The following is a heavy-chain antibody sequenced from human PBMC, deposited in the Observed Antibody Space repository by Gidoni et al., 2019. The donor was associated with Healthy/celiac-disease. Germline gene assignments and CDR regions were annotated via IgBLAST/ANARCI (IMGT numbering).Heavy chain of an antibody. D-gene: IGHD2-2*01. CDR2: IYYSGST. CDR1: GGSISSYY. Sequence: QVQLQESGPGLVKPSETLSLTCTVSGGSISSYYWSWIRQPPGKGLEWIGYIYYSGSTNYNPSLKSRVTISVDTSKNQFSLKLSSVTAADTAVYYCARQNEYCSSTSCLTMDVWGKGTTVTVSS. CDR3: ARQNEYCSSTSCLTMDV. J-gene: IGHJ6*04. V-gene: IGHV4-59*08.